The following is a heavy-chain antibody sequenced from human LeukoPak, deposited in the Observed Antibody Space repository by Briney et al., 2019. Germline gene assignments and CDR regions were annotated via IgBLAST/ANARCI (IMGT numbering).Heavy chain of an antibody. CDR3: ANHLPGSQWEPLDY. J-gene: IGHJ4*02. Sequence: GRSLRLSCAASGFTFRSYGMHWVRQAPGKGLEWVAYISYDGSNIHYADTVKGRFTISRDNSRNTLYLQMNSLRAEDTALYYCANHLPGSQWEPLDYWGQGTLVTVSS. CDR2: ISYDGSNI. V-gene: IGHV3-30*18. CDR1: GFTFRSYG. D-gene: IGHD1-26*01.